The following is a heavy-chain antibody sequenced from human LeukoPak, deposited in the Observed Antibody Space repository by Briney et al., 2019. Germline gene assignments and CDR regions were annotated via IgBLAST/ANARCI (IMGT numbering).Heavy chain of an antibody. CDR2: TWYGGRSE. D-gene: IGHD4-17*01. CDR1: GFSFRTYG. V-gene: IGHV3-33*01. CDR3: ARDRDYGDYEGSYYGMDV. J-gene: IGHJ6*02. Sequence: GRSLRLSCAASGFSFRTYGVHWVRQAPGKGLECVAVTWYGGRSEYYGDSVQGRFSISRDYSDMTIYLQMNSLRAEDTAVYYCARDRDYGDYEGSYYGMDVWGQGTTVTVSS.